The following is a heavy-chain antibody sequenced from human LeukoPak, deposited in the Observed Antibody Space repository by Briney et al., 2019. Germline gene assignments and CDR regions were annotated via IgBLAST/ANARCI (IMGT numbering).Heavy chain of an antibody. CDR1: GYTFTGYY. CDR2: INPNSGGT. D-gene: IGHD3-22*01. V-gene: IGHV1-2*02. CDR3: ARDSSGFYYGYNWFDP. Sequence: ASVKVSCKASGYTFTGYYMHWVRQAPGQGLEWMGWINPNSGGTNYAQKFQGRVTMTRDTSISTAYMELSRLRSDDTAVCYCARDSSGFYYGYNWFDPWGQGTLVTVSS. J-gene: IGHJ5*02.